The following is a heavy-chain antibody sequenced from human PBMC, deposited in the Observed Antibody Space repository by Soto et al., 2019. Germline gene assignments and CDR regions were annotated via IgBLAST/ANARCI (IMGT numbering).Heavy chain of an antibody. CDR2: IYSGGST. Sequence: EVQLVESGGGLVQPGGSLRLSCAASGFTVSSNYMSWVRQAPGKGLEWVSVIYSGGSTYYADSVKGRFTISRDNSKNTLYLQMNSLRAEDTAVYYCARGRHSFPDYYYDSSGYYYPDYWGQGTLVTVSS. V-gene: IGHV3-66*01. CDR3: ARGRHSFPDYYYDSSGYYYPDY. CDR1: GFTVSSNY. J-gene: IGHJ4*02. D-gene: IGHD3-22*01.